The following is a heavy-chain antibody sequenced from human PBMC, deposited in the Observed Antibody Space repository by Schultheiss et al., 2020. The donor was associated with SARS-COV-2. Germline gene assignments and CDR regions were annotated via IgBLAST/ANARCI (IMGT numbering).Heavy chain of an antibody. CDR2: IYTSGST. Sequence: SQTLSLTCTVSGGSISSYYWSWIRQPAGKGLEWIGRIYTSGSTNYNPSLKSRVTMSVDTSKNQFSLKLSSVTAADTAVYYCAREGGGHYDYVWGTPGAWFDPWGQGTLVTVSS. CDR1: GGSISSYY. D-gene: IGHD3-16*01. CDR3: AREGGGHYDYVWGTPGAWFDP. J-gene: IGHJ5*02. V-gene: IGHV4-4*07.